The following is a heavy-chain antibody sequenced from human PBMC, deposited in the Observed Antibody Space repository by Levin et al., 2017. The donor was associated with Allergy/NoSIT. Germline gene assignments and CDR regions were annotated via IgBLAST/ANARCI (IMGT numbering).Heavy chain of an antibody. Sequence: GESLKISCKASGYTFTGYYMHWVRQAPGQGLEWMGWIHPNTGGTNYAQKFQGRVTMTRDTSISTAYVELTRMRVDDTAVYYCARATGAVAGRLYYYYGMDVWGQGTTVIVSS. J-gene: IGHJ6*02. CDR2: IHPNTGGT. CDR1: GYTFTGYY. V-gene: IGHV1-2*02. D-gene: IGHD6-19*01. CDR3: ARATGAVAGRLYYYYGMDV.